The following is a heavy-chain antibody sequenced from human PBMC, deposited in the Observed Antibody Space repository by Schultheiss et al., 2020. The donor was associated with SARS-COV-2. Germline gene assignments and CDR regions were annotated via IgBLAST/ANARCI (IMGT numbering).Heavy chain of an antibody. CDR1: GFTFSSYA. Sequence: GGSLRLSCAASGFTFSSYAMSWVRQAPGKGLEWVSAISGSGGSTYYADSVKGRFTISRDNSKNTLYLQMNSLRAEDTAVYYCAKDFSWPVAGHDAFDIWGQGTMVTVSS. V-gene: IGHV3-23*01. J-gene: IGHJ3*02. D-gene: IGHD6-19*01. CDR2: ISGSGGST. CDR3: AKDFSWPVAGHDAFDI.